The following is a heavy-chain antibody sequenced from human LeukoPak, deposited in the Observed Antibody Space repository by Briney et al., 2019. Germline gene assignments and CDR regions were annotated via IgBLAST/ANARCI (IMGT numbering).Heavy chain of an antibody. D-gene: IGHD5-18*01. Sequence: GESLKISCKGSGYSFTSYWIGWVRQMPGKGLEWMGIIYPGDSDTRYSPSFQGQVTISADKSISTAYLQWRSLKASDTAMYYCARLHTAMGFTKYYFDYWGQGTLVTVSS. J-gene: IGHJ4*02. CDR1: GYSFTSYW. V-gene: IGHV5-51*01. CDR3: ARLHTAMGFTKYYFDY. CDR2: IYPGDSDT.